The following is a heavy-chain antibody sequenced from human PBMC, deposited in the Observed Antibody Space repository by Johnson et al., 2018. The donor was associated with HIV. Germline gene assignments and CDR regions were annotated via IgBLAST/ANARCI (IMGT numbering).Heavy chain of an antibody. CDR3: ARDWEGYAFDI. CDR1: GFTFSNYA. D-gene: IGHD1-26*01. Sequence: QVQLVESGGGSVQPGGSLRLSCAASGFTFSNYAIHWVRQAPGQGLEWVAIISYDGSNKYYADSMKGPFTISRDNSKNTLDLQINRLRAQDTAVYYCARDWEGYAFDIWGQGTMVTVSS. J-gene: IGHJ3*02. V-gene: IGHV3-30-3*01. CDR2: ISYDGSNK.